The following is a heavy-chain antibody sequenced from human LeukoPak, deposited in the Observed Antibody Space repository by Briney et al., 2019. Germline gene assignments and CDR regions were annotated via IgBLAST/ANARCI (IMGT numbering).Heavy chain of an antibody. CDR3: ARQANYDFWSGYPDY. CDR1: GYSFTSYW. CDR2: IYPGDSDT. J-gene: IGHJ4*02. Sequence: HGESLKISCKGSGYSFTSYWIGWVRQMPGKGLEWMGIIYPGDSDTRYSPSFQGQVTISADKSISTAYLQWSSLKASDTAMYCCARQANYDFWSGYPDYWGQGTLVTVSS. D-gene: IGHD3-3*01. V-gene: IGHV5-51*01.